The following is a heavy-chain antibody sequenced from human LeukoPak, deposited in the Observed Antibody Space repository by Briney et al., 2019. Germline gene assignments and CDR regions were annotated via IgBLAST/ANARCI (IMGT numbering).Heavy chain of an antibody. CDR1: GFTFSGYW. J-gene: IGHJ4*02. V-gene: IGHV3-7*01. CDR2: INQNGGEK. D-gene: IGHD3-9*01. Sequence: PGGSLRLSCADSGFTFSGYWMNWVRQAPGKGLEWVANINQNGGEKYYVDSVKGRFTISRDNGKNSLYLQMNSLRAEDTAVYYCAGLVINFDYWGQGTLVTVSS. CDR3: AGLVINFDY.